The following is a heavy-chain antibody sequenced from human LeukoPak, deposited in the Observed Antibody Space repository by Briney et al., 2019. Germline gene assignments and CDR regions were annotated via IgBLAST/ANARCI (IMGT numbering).Heavy chain of an antibody. V-gene: IGHV4-31*03. J-gene: IGHJ5*02. Sequence: PSETLSLTCTVSGGSISSGGYYWSWIRQHPGKGLEWIGYIYYSGSTYYNPSLKSRVTISVDTSKNQFSLKLSSVTAADTAVYYCARECSGGSCYPGIHSGSKWFDPWGQGTLVTVSS. CDR2: IYYSGST. D-gene: IGHD2-15*01. CDR1: GGSISSGGYY. CDR3: ARECSGGSCYPGIHSGSKWFDP.